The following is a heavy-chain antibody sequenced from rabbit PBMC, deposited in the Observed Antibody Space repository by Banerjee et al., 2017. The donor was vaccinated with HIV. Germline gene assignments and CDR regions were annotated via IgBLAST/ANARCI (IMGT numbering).Heavy chain of an antibody. V-gene: IGHV1S45*01. Sequence: QEQLEESGGDLVKPEGSLTLTCTASGFSFSSGYWMCWVRQAPGKGLEWIGCIGIGSGTTYYASWAKGRFTITKTSSTTVTLQMTSLTAADTATYFCARGGVGSTGYTYAFDP. D-gene: IGHD1-1*01. CDR2: IGIGSGTT. J-gene: IGHJ2*01. CDR1: GFSFSSGYW. CDR3: ARGGVGSTGYTYAFDP.